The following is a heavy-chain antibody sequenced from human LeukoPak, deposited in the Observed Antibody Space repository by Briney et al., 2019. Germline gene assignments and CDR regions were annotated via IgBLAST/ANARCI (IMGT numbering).Heavy chain of an antibody. Sequence: SETLSLTCTVSGGSISSYYWSWIRQPPGKGLEWIGYIYYSGSTNYNPSLKSRVTISVDTSKNQFSLKLSSVTAADTAVYYCAREGGYCSSTSCPHAHFDYWGQGTLVTVSS. D-gene: IGHD2-2*01. J-gene: IGHJ4*02. V-gene: IGHV4-59*01. CDR3: AREGGYCSSTSCPHAHFDY. CDR1: GGSISSYY. CDR2: IYYSGST.